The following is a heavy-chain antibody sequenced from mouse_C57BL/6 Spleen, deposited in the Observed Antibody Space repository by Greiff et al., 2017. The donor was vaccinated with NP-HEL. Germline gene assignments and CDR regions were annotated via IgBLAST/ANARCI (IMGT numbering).Heavy chain of an antibody. J-gene: IGHJ2*01. V-gene: IGHV1-74*01. Sequence: QVQLQQPGAELVKPGTSVKVSCKASGYTFTSYWMHWVKQRPGQGLEWIGRIHPSDSDTNYNQKFKGKATLTVDKSSSTAYMQLSSLTSEDSAVYSCECDTTVVATAYWGQGTTLTVSS. CDR2: IHPSDSDT. CDR3: ECDTTVVATAY. CDR1: GYTFTSYW. D-gene: IGHD1-1*01.